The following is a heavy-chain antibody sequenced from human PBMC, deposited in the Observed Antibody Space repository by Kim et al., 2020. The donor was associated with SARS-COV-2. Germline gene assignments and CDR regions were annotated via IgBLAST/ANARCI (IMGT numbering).Heavy chain of an antibody. CDR3: AREATGGLDYFDY. J-gene: IGHJ4*02. CDR2: TYYRSKWFN. V-gene: IGHV6-1*01. CDR1: GDSVSSYNAA. D-gene: IGHD1-26*01. Sequence: SQTLSLTCAISGDSVSSYNAAWNWIRQSPSRGLEWLGRTYYRSKWFNDYAVSVESRLTINAGTSKNQLSLQLNSVIPEDTAVYFCAREATGGLDYFDYWGQGTLVTVSS.